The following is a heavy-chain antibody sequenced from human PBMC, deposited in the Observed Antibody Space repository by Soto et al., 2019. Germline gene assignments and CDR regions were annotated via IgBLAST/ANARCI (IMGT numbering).Heavy chain of an antibody. J-gene: IGHJ4*02. Sequence: GASVKFSCKASGYTFTSYGMNWVRQAPGRGLEWMGWINPGNGNTKYSQKFQGRVIIERDTSASTAYMELSSLRSEDTAMYYCARELQGLYYFDFWGQGTLVTVSS. CDR2: INPGNGNT. CDR1: GYTFTSYG. V-gene: IGHV1-3*01. D-gene: IGHD4-4*01. CDR3: ARELQGLYYFDF.